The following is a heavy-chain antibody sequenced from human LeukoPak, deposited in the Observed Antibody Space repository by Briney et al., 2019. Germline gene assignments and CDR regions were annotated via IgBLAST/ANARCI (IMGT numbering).Heavy chain of an antibody. CDR2: IYYSGST. CDR3: ARGSAMVRGVMVSVWFDP. CDR1: GGSISSYY. V-gene: IGHV4-59*01. D-gene: IGHD3-10*01. J-gene: IGHJ5*02. Sequence: PSETLSLTCTVSGGSISSYYWSWIRQPPGKGLEWIGYIYYSGSTNYNPSLKSRVTISVDTSKNQFSLKLSSVTAADTAVYYCARGSAMVRGVMVSVWFDPWGQGTLVTVSS.